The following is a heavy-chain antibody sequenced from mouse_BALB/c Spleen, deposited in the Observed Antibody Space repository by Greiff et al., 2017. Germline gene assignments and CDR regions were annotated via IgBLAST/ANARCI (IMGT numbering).Heavy chain of an antibody. CDR1: GYSFTSYY. V-gene: IGHV1-66*01. CDR2: IFPGSGNT. D-gene: IGHD1-1*01. CDR3: ACYDY. Sequence: QVQLQQSGPELMKPGASVKISCKSSGYSFTSYYIHWVKQRPGQGLEWIGCIFPGSGNTKYNEKFKGKATLTADTSSSTAYMQLSSLTSEDSAVYFCACYDYWGRGTTLTVSS. J-gene: IGHJ2*01.